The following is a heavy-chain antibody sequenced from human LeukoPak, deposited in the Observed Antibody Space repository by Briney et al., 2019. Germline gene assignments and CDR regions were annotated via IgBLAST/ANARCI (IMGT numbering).Heavy chain of an antibody. CDR3: AKEGWFGSYNWFDP. J-gene: IGHJ5*02. V-gene: IGHV3-23*01. Sequence: GGSLRLSCAASGFTFNSYAMSWVRQAPGKGLEWVSSISGSGGNTYCADSVKGRFTISRDNSKNTLYLQMNSLRAEDTAVYYCAKEGWFGSYNWFDPWGQGTLVTVSS. CDR2: ISGSGGNT. CDR1: GFTFNSYA. D-gene: IGHD3-10*01.